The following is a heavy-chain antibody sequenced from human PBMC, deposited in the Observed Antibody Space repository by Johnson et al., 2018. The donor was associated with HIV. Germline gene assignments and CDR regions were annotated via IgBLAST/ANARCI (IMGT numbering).Heavy chain of an antibody. CDR1: GFTFSSYG. CDR3: AKGHSIAVVEGDDAFDI. J-gene: IGHJ3*02. Sequence: QVQLVESGGGVVQPGGSLRLSCAASGFTFSSYGMHWVRQAPGKGLEWVAFIRYDGSNKYYADSVKARFTISRDNSKNTLYLQMNSLRAEETAVYYCAKGHSIAVVEGDDAFDIWGQGTMVTVSS. CDR2: IRYDGSNK. V-gene: IGHV3-30*02. D-gene: IGHD6-19*01.